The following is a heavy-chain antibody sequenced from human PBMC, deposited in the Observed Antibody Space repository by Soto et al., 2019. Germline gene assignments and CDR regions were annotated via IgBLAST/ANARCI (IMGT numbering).Heavy chain of an antibody. J-gene: IGHJ6*02. Sequence: SETLSLTCAVYGGSFSGYYWSWIRQPPGKGLEWIGEINHSGGTNYNPSLKSRVTISVDTSKNQFSLKLSSVTAADTAVYYCARGAGFTMVRGVIIPTPYYYYGMDVWGQGTTVTVSS. V-gene: IGHV4-34*01. D-gene: IGHD3-10*01. CDR2: INHSGGT. CDR3: ARGAGFTMVRGVIIPTPYYYYGMDV. CDR1: GGSFSGYY.